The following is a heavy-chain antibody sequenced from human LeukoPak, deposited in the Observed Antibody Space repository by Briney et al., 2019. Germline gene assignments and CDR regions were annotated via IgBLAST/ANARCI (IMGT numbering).Heavy chain of an antibody. CDR1: GGSISSGDYY. D-gene: IGHD2-21*01. CDR2: IYYSGST. Sequence: PSETLSLTCTVSGGSISSGDYYWSWIRQPPGKGLEWIGYIYYSGSTYYNPSLKSRVTISVDTSKNQFSLKLSSVTAADTAVYYCASGELIVAFDIWGQGTMVTVSS. CDR3: ASGELIVAFDI. J-gene: IGHJ3*02. V-gene: IGHV4-30-4*01.